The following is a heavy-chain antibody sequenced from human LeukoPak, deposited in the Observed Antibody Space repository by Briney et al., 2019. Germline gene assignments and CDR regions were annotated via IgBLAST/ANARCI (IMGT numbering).Heavy chain of an antibody. V-gene: IGHV3-48*01. CDR3: ARGSTYYDSSGQVPFDY. Sequence: GGSLRLSCGASGITFSSYSMNWVRQAPGKGLEWVSYISSSGSTKYYADSVKGRFTISRDNARNSLYLQMNSLRAEDTAVYFCARGSTYYDSSGQVPFDYWGQGTLVTVSS. D-gene: IGHD3-22*01. J-gene: IGHJ4*02. CDR2: ISSSGSTK. CDR1: GITFSSYS.